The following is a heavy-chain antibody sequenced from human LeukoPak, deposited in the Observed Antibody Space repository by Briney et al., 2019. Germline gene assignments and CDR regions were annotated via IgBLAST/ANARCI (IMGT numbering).Heavy chain of an antibody. J-gene: IGHJ5*02. V-gene: IGHV4-61*02. CDR3: ARDREFLEWLSPPINWFDP. CDR1: GGSISSGSYY. Sequence: SETLSLTCTVSGGSISSGSYYWSWIRQPAGKGLEWIGRIYTSGSTNYNPSLKSRVTISVDTSKNQFSLKLSSVTAADTAVYYCARDREFLEWLSPPINWFDPWGQGTLVTVSS. D-gene: IGHD3-3*01. CDR2: IYTSGST.